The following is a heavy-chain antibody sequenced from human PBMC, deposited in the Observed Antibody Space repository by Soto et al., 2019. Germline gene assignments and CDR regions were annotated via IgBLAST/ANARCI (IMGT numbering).Heavy chain of an antibody. CDR2: ISYDGSNK. CDR1: GFTFSSYG. V-gene: IGHV3-30*18. CDR3: AKDQGYDFWSGYQPYGMDV. J-gene: IGHJ6*02. Sequence: GGSLRLSCAASGFTFSSYGMHWVRQAPGKGLEWVTVISYDGSNKYYADSVKGRFTISRDNSKNTLYLQMNSLRAEDTAVYYCAKDQGYDFWSGYQPYGMDVWGQGTTVTVSS. D-gene: IGHD3-3*01.